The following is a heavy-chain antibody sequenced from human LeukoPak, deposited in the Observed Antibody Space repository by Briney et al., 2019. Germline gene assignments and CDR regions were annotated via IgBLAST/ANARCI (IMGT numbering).Heavy chain of an antibody. V-gene: IGHV1-69*01. J-gene: IGHJ3*02. Sequence: GSSVKVSFKASGGTFSSYAISWVRQAPGQGLEWMGGIIPIFGKANYAQKFQGRVTITADESTSTAYMELSSLRSEDTAVYYCARGASSSWYDGAFDIWGQGTMVTVSS. D-gene: IGHD6-13*01. CDR2: IIPIFGKA. CDR1: GGTFSSYA. CDR3: ARGASSSWYDGAFDI.